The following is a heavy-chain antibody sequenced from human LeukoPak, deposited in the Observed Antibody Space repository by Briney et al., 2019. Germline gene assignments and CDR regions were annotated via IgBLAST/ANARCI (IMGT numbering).Heavy chain of an antibody. D-gene: IGHD2-21*02. J-gene: IGHJ4*02. CDR2: ISYDGSNK. Sequence: GGSLRLSCAASGFTFSSYGMHWVRQAPGKGLEWVAFISYDGSNKYYADSVKGRFTISRDNSKNTLYLQMNSLRAEDTAMYYCAKEAVYCGGDCYSGSDYWGQGTLVTVSS. V-gene: IGHV3-30*18. CDR3: AKEAVYCGGDCYSGSDY. CDR1: GFTFSSYG.